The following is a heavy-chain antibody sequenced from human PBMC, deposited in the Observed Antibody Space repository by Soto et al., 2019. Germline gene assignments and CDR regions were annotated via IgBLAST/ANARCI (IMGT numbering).Heavy chain of an antibody. J-gene: IGHJ6*02. CDR1: GYTLTELS. Sequence: GASVKVSCKVSGYTLTELSMHWVRQAPGKGREWMGGFDPEDGEKIYAQKFQGRVTMTEVTSTDTAYMELSSLRSEDTAVYYCATGLPGYYYYGMDVWGQGTTVTVSS. CDR2: FDPEDGEK. V-gene: IGHV1-24*01. CDR3: ATGLPGYYYYGMDV.